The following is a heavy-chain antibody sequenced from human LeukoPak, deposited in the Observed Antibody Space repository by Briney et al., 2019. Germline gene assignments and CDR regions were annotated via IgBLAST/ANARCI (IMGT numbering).Heavy chain of an antibody. CDR1: GGSISSYY. CDR2: IHYSGST. CDR3: ASAGHDGIGYKVC. J-gene: IGHJ4*02. D-gene: IGHD3-22*01. Sequence: PSETLSLTCTVSGGSISSYYWSWIRQPPGKGLEWIGYIHYSGSTNYKSSLRSRVTISLDTSKNQFSLKLSSVTAADTAVYYCASAGHDGIGYKVCWGQGTLVTVSS. V-gene: IGHV4-59*12.